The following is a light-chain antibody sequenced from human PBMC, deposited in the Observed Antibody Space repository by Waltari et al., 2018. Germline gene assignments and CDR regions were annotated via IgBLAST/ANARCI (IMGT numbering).Light chain of an antibody. J-gene: IGKJ1*01. Sequence: EIVLTQSPGTLSLSPGERATLSCRTSQSVSRTLAWYQQKPGQAPKLLIYGASIRATGSPDRFTGCVSGTGFSLTISSLELEDFAVYFCQHYVRLPATFGQGTKVEIK. CDR2: GAS. CDR3: QHYVRLPAT. V-gene: IGKV3-20*01. CDR1: QSVSRT.